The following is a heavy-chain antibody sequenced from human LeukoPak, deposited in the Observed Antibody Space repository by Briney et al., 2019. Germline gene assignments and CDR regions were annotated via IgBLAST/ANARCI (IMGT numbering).Heavy chain of an antibody. D-gene: IGHD3-22*01. J-gene: IGHJ4*02. Sequence: ASVKVSCKASGYTYTSYGISWVRQAPGQGLEWMGWISAYNRNTKYAQQLQGRVTMTTDTSTSTAYMELRSLRSDDTAVYYCARDRFSISQTSYYDSSGYYWGQGTLVTVSS. CDR3: ARDRFSISQTSYYDSSGYY. CDR1: GYTYTSYG. CDR2: ISAYNRNT. V-gene: IGHV1-18*01.